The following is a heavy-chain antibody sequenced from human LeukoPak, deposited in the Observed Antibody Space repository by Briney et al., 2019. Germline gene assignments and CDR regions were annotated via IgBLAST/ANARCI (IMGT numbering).Heavy chain of an antibody. V-gene: IGHV3-53*01. CDR1: GFTVSSNY. J-gene: IGHJ4*02. CDR3: ARSRGRGSPFDY. CDR2: IYSGGST. D-gene: IGHD1-26*01. Sequence: GGSLRLSCAASGFTVSSNYMSWVRQAPGKGLERVSVIYSGGSTYYADSVKGRFTISRDNSKNTLYLQMNSLRAEDTAVYYCARSRGRGSPFDYWGQGTLVTVSS.